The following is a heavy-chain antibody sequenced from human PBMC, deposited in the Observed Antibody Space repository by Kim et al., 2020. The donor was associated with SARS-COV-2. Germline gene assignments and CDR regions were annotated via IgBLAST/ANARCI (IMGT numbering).Heavy chain of an antibody. J-gene: IGHJ4*02. Sequence: GASLKISCKGSGYSFTSYWIGWVRQMPGKGLEWMGIIYPGDSDTRYSPSFQGQVTISADKSISTAYLQWSSLKASDTAMYYCARLGSCCGSGAWTPLLFDAPDYWGQGTLVTVSS. V-gene: IGHV5-51*01. CDR1: GYSFTSYW. CDR3: ARLGSCCGSGAWTPLLFDAPDY. CDR2: IYPGDSDT. D-gene: IGHD2-21*02.